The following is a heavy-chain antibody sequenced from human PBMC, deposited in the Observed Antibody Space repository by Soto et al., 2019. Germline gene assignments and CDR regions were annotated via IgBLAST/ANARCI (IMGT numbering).Heavy chain of an antibody. V-gene: IGHV4-34*02. J-gene: IGHJ4*02. CDR3: ARSNPSRPDY. D-gene: IGHD6-6*01. Sequence: QVQLQQWGAGLLKPSETLSLTCVVSGGSFSGYCWSWIRQPPGKGLEWIGEVSHSGSTNYNPSLKSRVTISVDTSKNQFSLKVSSVTAADTAVYYCARSNPSRPDYWGQGTLVTVSS. CDR2: VSHSGST. CDR1: GGSFSGYC.